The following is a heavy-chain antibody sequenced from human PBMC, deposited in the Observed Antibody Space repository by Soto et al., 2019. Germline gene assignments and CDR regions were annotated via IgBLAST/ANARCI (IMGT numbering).Heavy chain of an antibody. J-gene: IGHJ5*02. V-gene: IGHV1-69*06. D-gene: IGHD6-13*01. CDR1: GGTFSSSA. CDR3: ARGYNSSWDVFDL. CDR2: IIPSFGTA. Sequence: QVQLVQSGAEVKKPGSSVEVSCKASGGTFSSSAINWVRQAPGQGLEWMGSIIPSFGTANYAQKFQGRVTITADKSTSIAYMELSRLRSEDTAFYYCARGYNSSWDVFDLWGQGTLVTVSS.